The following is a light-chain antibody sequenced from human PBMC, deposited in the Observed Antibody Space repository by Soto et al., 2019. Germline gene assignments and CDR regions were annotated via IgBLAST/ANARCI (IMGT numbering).Light chain of an antibody. CDR1: QTISSX. Sequence: DIQMTQSPSTLSGSVGDRVTITCLASQTISSXLAWYQQKPGKAPKLLIYKASTLKSGVPSRLSGSGSGTEVKLTISRLQSEDFAVYYCRQYHHWPPINFGQEKRLEIK. V-gene: IGKV1-5*03. CDR3: RQYHHWPPIN. J-gene: IGKJ5*01. CDR2: KAS.